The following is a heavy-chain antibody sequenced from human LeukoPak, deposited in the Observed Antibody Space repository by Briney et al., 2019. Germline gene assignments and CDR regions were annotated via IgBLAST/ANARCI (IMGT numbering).Heavy chain of an antibody. Sequence: GGSLRLSCAASGFTFSDYYMSWLRQAPGKGLEWVSYISSSGSTIYYADSVKGRFTISRDNAKNSLYLQMNSLRAEDTAVYYCAKGYDDGDFDYWGQGTLVTVSS. CDR1: GFTFSDYY. D-gene: IGHD5-12*01. V-gene: IGHV3-11*01. J-gene: IGHJ4*02. CDR2: ISSSGSTI. CDR3: AKGYDDGDFDY.